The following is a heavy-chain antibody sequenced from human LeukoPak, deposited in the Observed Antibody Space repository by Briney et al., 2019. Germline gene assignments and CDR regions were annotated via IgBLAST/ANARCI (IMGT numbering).Heavy chain of an antibody. D-gene: IGHD4-11*01. Sequence: ASVKVSCKASGYTFTDYYIHWVRQAPGQGLEWMGWINPNSGGTNYAQNFQGRVTMTRDTSISTAYMELSRLRSDDTAVYYCAREWGYSNYLDYWGQGTLVTVSS. CDR1: GYTFTDYY. CDR3: AREWGYSNYLDY. J-gene: IGHJ4*02. V-gene: IGHV1-2*02. CDR2: INPNSGGT.